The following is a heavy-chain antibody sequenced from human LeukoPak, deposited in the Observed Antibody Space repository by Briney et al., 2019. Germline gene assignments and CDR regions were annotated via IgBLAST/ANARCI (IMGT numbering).Heavy chain of an antibody. J-gene: IGHJ6*03. CDR3: ARFGSVYYYYYYMDV. D-gene: IGHD3-3*01. CDR1: DGSFSGYY. CDR2: INHSGRT. Sequence: SETLSLTCAVYDGSFSGYYWSWIRQPPGKGLEWIGEINHSGRTNYNPSLKSRVTISVDTSKNQFPLKLSSVTAADTAVYCCARFGSVYYYYYYMDVWGKGPRSPSP. V-gene: IGHV4-34*01.